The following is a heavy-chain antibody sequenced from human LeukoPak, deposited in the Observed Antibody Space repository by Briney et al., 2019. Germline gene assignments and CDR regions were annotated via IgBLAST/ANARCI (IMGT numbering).Heavy chain of an antibody. CDR3: ARDYYYGSGSYLK. V-gene: IGHV3-7*01. CDR1: GFTFTKYW. J-gene: IGHJ4*02. CDR2: IKPDGSEK. Sequence: GGSLRLSCAASGFTFTKYWMSWVRQAPGKGLEWVANIKPDGSEKYYVDSVKGRFTISRDNAKNSLYLQMNSLRAEDTAVYYCARDYYYGSGSYLKWGQGTLVTVSS. D-gene: IGHD3-10*01.